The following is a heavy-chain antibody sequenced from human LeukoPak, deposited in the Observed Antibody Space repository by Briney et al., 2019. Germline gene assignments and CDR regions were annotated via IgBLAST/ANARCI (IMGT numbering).Heavy chain of an antibody. D-gene: IGHD3-10*02. CDR1: GFTFSDYG. V-gene: IGHV3-23*01. J-gene: IGHJ6*04. CDR3: AELGITMIGGV. CDR2: ISGSGGST. Sequence: GGSLRLSCAASGFTFSDYGMSWVRQAPGKGLEWVSGISGSGGSTYYYADSVKGRFTISRDNAKNSLYLQMNSLRAEDTAVYYCAELGITMIGGVWGKGTTVTISS.